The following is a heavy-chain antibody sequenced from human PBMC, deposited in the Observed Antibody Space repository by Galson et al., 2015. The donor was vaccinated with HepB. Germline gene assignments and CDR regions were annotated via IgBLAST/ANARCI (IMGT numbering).Heavy chain of an antibody. Sequence: SVKVSCKASGYIFTSYYIHWVRQAPGQGLEWMGIINPNGGSTSYAQKFQGRVTMTRDTSTSTVYMALSSLRSEDTAVYYCARRGYSGAYYYYYYMDVWGKGTTVTVSS. CDR3: ARRGYSGAYYYYYYMDV. V-gene: IGHV1-46*01. CDR2: INPNGGST. D-gene: IGHD1-26*01. J-gene: IGHJ6*03. CDR1: GYIFTSYY.